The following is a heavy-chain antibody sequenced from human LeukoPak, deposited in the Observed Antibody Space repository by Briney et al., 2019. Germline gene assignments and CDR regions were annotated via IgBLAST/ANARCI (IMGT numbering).Heavy chain of an antibody. CDR1: GDSVSINSAA. CDR3: ARDPDTTYYYDSSGYRYYYYGMDV. V-gene: IGHV6-1*01. CDR2: TYYRSKWYN. D-gene: IGHD3-22*01. Sequence: SQTLSLTCAISGDSVSINSAAWNWIRQSPSRGLEWLGRTYYRSKWYNDYAVSVKSRIAINPDTSKNQFSLQLNSVTPEDTAVYYCARDPDTTYYYDSSGYRYYYYGMDVWGQGTTVTVSS. J-gene: IGHJ6*02.